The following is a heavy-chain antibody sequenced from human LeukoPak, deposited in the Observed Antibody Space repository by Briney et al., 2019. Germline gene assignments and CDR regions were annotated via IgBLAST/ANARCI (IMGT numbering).Heavy chain of an antibody. J-gene: IGHJ3*02. D-gene: IGHD1-26*01. V-gene: IGHV3-49*03. CDR3: TRVSGSYFRAAFDI. CDR1: GFTFGDYA. Sequence: GGSLRLSCTASGFTFGDYAMSWFRQAPGKGLEWVGFIRSKAYGGTTEYAASVKGRFTISRDDSKSIAYLQMNSLKTEDTAVYYCTRVSGSYFRAAFDIWGQGTMVTVSS. CDR2: IRSKAYGGTT.